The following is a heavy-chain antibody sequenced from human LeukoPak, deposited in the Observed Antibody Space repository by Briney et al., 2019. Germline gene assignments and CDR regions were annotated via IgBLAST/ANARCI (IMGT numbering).Heavy chain of an antibody. D-gene: IGHD6-19*01. CDR3: AKEDDIAVAVSDY. CDR2: ISYDGSNK. CDR1: GFIFSSYG. Sequence: GGSLRLSCAPSGFIFSSYGMHWVRQAPGKGLEWVALISYDGSNKYYADFVKGRFTISRDNSKNTLYLQMNSLRSEDTAVYYCAKEDDIAVAVSDYWGQGTLVTVSS. J-gene: IGHJ4*02. V-gene: IGHV3-30*18.